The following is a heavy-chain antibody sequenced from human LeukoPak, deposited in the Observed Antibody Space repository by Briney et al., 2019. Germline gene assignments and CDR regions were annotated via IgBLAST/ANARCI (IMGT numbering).Heavy chain of an antibody. Sequence: SETLSLTCAVSGSAISSGYYWGWIRPPPGKGLQWIGNIYHSGTTYYNPSLKSRLTISVDTPKNQFSLRLTSVTAADAAVYYCARIRSSSWSHFDYWGQGTLVTVSS. CDR1: GSAISSGYY. CDR3: ARIRSSSWSHFDY. J-gene: IGHJ4*02. CDR2: IYHSGTT. V-gene: IGHV4-38-2*01. D-gene: IGHD6-13*01.